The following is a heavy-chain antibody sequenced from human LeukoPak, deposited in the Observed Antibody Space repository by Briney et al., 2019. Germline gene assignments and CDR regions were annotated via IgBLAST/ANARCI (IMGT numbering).Heavy chain of an antibody. CDR1: GFTFDDYD. J-gene: IGHJ4*02. Sequence: GGSLRLSCAASGFTFDDYDMHWVRQAPGKGLEWVSGITWNSHSIAYADSVKGRFTISRDNAKNSLYLQMNSLKDGGTAVYYCATSGTYRFDYWGQGTLVTVSS. D-gene: IGHD1-26*01. CDR3: ATSGTYRFDY. CDR2: ITWNSHSI. V-gene: IGHV3-9*01.